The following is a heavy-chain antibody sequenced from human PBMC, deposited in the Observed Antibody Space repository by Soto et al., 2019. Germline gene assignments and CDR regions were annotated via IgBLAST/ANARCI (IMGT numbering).Heavy chain of an antibody. CDR1: GGSISSGDYY. D-gene: IGHD2-2*01. Sequence: PSETLSLTCTVSGGSISSGDYYWSWIRQPPGKGLEWIAYIYHSDSTYYNPSLKRRLTTSVDTSKNQFSLKLSSVTAADTAVYYCARSRAVVPSAPRGFGYWGQGTLVTVSS. J-gene: IGHJ4*02. CDR3: ARSRAVVPSAPRGFGY. CDR2: IYHSDST. V-gene: IGHV4-30-4*01.